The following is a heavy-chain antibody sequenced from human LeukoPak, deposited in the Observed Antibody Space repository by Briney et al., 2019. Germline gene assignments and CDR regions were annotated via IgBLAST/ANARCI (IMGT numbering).Heavy chain of an antibody. Sequence: GGSLRLSCAASGFSFSSYSMNWVRQAPGKGLEWVSSISSSSSYIYYVDSVKGRFTISRDNSKNTLYLQMNSLRAEDTAVYYCAKDTKQQLVRGQDPPDYWGQGTLVTVSS. V-gene: IGHV3-21*01. CDR1: GFSFSSYS. CDR3: AKDTKQQLVRGQDPPDY. D-gene: IGHD6-13*01. CDR2: ISSSSSYI. J-gene: IGHJ4*02.